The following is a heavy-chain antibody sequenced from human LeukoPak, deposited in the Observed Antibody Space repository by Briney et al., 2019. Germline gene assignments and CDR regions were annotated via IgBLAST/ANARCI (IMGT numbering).Heavy chain of an antibody. Sequence: AGGSLRLSCAASGFTFSNYALSWVRQAPGKGLEWVSAISDSGRATNCADSVKGRFTISRDNSRNTLYLQMNGLRAEDTAIYYCAKRSCSGGSCNFDYWGQGTLVTVSS. D-gene: IGHD2-15*01. CDR1: GFTFSNYA. CDR3: AKRSCSGGSCNFDY. CDR2: ISDSGRAT. V-gene: IGHV3-23*01. J-gene: IGHJ4*02.